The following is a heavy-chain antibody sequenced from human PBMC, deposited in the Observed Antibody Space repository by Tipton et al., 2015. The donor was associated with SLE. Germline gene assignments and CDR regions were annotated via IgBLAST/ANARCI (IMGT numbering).Heavy chain of an antibody. CDR2: IYYSGYT. Sequence: TLSLTCTVSGGSISSSLYFWGWIRQPPGRGLEWIGNIYYSGYTYYNPSLESRVTISVDTSKNQFSLKLSSVTAADTAVYYCARAREMAAITGGFDYWGQGTLVTVSS. CDR3: ARAREMAAITGGFDY. CDR1: GGSISSSLYF. D-gene: IGHD5-24*01. V-gene: IGHV4-39*07. J-gene: IGHJ4*02.